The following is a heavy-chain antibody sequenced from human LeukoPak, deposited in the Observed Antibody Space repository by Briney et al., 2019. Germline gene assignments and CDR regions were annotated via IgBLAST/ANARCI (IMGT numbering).Heavy chain of an antibody. D-gene: IGHD1-26*01. J-gene: IGHJ4*02. CDR1: GYTFTGYY. CDR2: ISAYNGNT. V-gene: IGHV1-18*04. Sequence: ASVKVSCKASGYTFTGYYMHWVRQAPGQGLEWMGWISAYNGNTNYAQKLQGRVTMTTDTSTSTVYMELRSLRSDDTAVYYCARELMWELPGYWGQGTLVTVSS. CDR3: ARELMWELPGY.